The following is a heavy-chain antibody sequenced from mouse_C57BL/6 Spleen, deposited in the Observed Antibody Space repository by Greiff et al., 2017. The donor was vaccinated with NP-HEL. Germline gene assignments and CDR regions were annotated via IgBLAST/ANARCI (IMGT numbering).Heavy chain of an antibody. D-gene: IGHD1-1*01. V-gene: IGHV2-6*01. CDR2: IWGVGST. CDR3: ASSYGREELAY. CDR1: GFSLTSYG. Sequence: QVQLKQSGPGLVAPSQSLSITCTVSGFSLTSYGVDWVRQSPGKGLEWLGVIWGVGSTNYNSALKSRLSISKDNSKSQVFLKMNSLQTDDTAMYYCASSYGREELAYWGQGTLVTVSA. J-gene: IGHJ3*01.